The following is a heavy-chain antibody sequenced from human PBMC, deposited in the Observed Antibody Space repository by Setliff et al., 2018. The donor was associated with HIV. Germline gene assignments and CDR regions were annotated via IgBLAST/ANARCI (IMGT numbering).Heavy chain of an antibody. CDR3: ARYVSDWFYIDS. CDR1: GGSIRTGAYY. J-gene: IGHJ4*02. D-gene: IGHD3-9*01. CDR2: IYYDGST. V-gene: IGHV4-39*07. Sequence: SETLSLTCTVSGGSIRTGAYYWGWIRQPPGKGLEWIGSIYYDGSTNYNPSLKSRVTMSVDTSKNQFSLKLSSVTAADTAVYYCARYVSDWFYIDSWGQGTLVTVSS.